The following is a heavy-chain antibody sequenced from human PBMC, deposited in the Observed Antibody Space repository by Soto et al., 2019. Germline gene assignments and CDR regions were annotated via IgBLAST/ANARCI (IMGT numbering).Heavy chain of an antibody. CDR1: GGSISSYY. CDR3: ARDHDRLDY. J-gene: IGHJ4*02. D-gene: IGHD1-1*01. CDR2: IYYSGST. V-gene: IGHV4-59*01. Sequence: QVQLQESGPGLVKPSETLSLTCTVSGGSISSYYWSWIRQPPGKGLEWIGYIYYSGSTKYNPSLKSRVTISVDTSKNQFSLKLSSVTAADTAVYYCARDHDRLDYWGQGTLGTVSS.